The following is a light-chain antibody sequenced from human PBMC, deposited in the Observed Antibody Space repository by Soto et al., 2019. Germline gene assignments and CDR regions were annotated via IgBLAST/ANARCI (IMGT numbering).Light chain of an antibody. J-gene: IGKJ1*01. CDR1: QSIFYSSNNKNY. CDR2: WAS. CDR3: QQYYSAPTWT. Sequence: DIVMTQSPDSLAVSLGERATINCKSSQSIFYSSNNKNYLAWFQQKPGQPPKLLIYWASTRESGVPDRFSGSGSGTDFTLTTSRLQAEDVAVYYCQQYYSAPTWTFGQGTKVDIK. V-gene: IGKV4-1*01.